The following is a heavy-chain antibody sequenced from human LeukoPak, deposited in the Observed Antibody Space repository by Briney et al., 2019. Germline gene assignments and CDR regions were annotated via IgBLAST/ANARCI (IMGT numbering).Heavy chain of an antibody. D-gene: IGHD2-2*01. Sequence: SETLSLTCTVSGGSISSSSYYWGWIRQPPGKGLEWIGSIYYSGSTYYNPSLKSRVTISVDTSKNQFSLKLSSVTAADTAVYYCSVVPAAIMVNWFDPWGQGTLVTVSS. CDR2: IYYSGST. CDR3: SVVPAAIMVNWFDP. J-gene: IGHJ5*02. CDR1: GGSISSSSYY. V-gene: IGHV4-39*01.